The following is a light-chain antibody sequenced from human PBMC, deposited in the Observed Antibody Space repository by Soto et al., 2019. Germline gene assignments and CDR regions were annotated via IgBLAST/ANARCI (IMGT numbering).Light chain of an antibody. Sequence: QSVLTQPPSVSAAPGQRVTISCTGSSSNIGAGYDVHWYQQLPGTAPKLLIYGNSNRPSGVPDRFSCSKSGTSAALAITGLQVEDEADYYCQSYASSLSVWVFGGGTKLTVL. V-gene: IGLV1-40*01. CDR2: GNS. J-gene: IGLJ3*02. CDR1: SSNIGAGYD. CDR3: QSYASSLSVWV.